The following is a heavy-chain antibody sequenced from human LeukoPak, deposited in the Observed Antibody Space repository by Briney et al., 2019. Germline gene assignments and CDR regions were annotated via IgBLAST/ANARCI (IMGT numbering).Heavy chain of an antibody. V-gene: IGHV3-64*01. D-gene: IGHD2-15*01. Sequence: GGSLRLSCAASGSTFSSYAMHWVRQAPGKGLEYVSAISSNGGSTYYANSVKGRFTISRDNSKNTLYLQMGSLRAEDMAVYYCARGVADDYYYYMDVWGKGTTVTISS. J-gene: IGHJ6*03. CDR1: GSTFSSYA. CDR2: ISSNGGST. CDR3: ARGVADDYYYYMDV.